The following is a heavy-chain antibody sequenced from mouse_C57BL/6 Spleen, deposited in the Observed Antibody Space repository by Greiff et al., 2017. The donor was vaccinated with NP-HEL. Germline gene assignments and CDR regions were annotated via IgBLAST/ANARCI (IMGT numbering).Heavy chain of an antibody. V-gene: IGHV1-7*01. CDR1: GYTFTSYW. D-gene: IGHD2-10*02. Sequence: QVQLQQSGAELAKPGASVKLSCKASGYTFTSYWMHWVKQRPGQGLEWIGYINPSSGYTKYNQKFKDKATLTADTSSSTAYMQLSSLTYEDSAVYYCARGGYGNLYAMDYWGQGTSVTVSS. CDR2: INPSSGYT. CDR3: ARGGYGNLYAMDY. J-gene: IGHJ4*01.